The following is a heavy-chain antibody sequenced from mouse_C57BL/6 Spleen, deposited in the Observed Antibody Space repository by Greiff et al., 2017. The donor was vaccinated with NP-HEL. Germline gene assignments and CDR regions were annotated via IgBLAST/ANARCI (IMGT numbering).Heavy chain of an antibody. D-gene: IGHD1-1*01. CDR3: ARRGYYGSSYLYCAMDY. Sequence: EVMLVESGGGLVKPGGSLKLSCAASGFTFSDYGMHWVRQAPEKGLEWVAYISSGSSTIYYADTVKGRFTISRDNAKNTLFLQMTSLRSEDTAMYYCARRGYYGSSYLYCAMDYWGQGTSVTVSS. J-gene: IGHJ4*01. CDR1: GFTFSDYG. CDR2: ISSGSSTI. V-gene: IGHV5-17*01.